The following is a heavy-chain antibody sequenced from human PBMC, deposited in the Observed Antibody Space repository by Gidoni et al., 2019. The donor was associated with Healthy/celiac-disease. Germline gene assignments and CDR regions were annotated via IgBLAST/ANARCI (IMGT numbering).Heavy chain of an antibody. Sequence: QVQLQESGPGLVKPSETLSLTCTVSGGSISSYYWSWIRQPPGKGLEWIGYIYYSGSTNYNPSLKSRVTISVDTSKNQFSLKLSSVTAADTAVYYCARAFRSSSDFCYWGQGTLVTVSS. CDR3: ARAFRSSSDFCY. CDR1: GGSISSYY. CDR2: IYYSGST. J-gene: IGHJ4*02. D-gene: IGHD6-6*01. V-gene: IGHV4-59*01.